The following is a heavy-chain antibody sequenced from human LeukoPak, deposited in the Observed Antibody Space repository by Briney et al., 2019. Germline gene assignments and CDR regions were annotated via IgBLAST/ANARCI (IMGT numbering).Heavy chain of an antibody. V-gene: IGHV4-38-2*02. D-gene: IGHD6-13*01. CDR1: GYSISSGYY. Sequence: PSETLSLTCTVSGYSISSGYYWGWIRQPPGKGLEWIGEINHSGSTNYNPSLKSRVTISVDTSKNQFSLKLSSVTAADTAVYYCARDRAAAGTGSGFDPWGQGTLVTVSS. CDR2: INHSGST. J-gene: IGHJ5*02. CDR3: ARDRAAAGTGSGFDP.